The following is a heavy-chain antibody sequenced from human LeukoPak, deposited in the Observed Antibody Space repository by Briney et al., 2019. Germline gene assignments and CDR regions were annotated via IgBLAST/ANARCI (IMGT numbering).Heavy chain of an antibody. CDR2: ISSSSTYI. D-gene: IGHD4-17*01. CDR1: GFTFSSYT. J-gene: IGHJ6*03. CDR3: ARTTVTSYFYYYMDV. Sequence: PGGSLRLSCAASGFTFSSYTMNWVRQAPGKGLEWVSSISSSSTYIYYADSVKGRFTTSRDNAKNSLYLQMNSLRAEDTAVYYCARTTVTSYFYYYMDVWGKGTTVTVSS. V-gene: IGHV3-21*01.